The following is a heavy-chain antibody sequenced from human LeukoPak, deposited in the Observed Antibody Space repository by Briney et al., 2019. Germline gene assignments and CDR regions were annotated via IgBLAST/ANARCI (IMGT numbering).Heavy chain of an antibody. D-gene: IGHD5-12*01. V-gene: IGHV4-39*07. Sequence: SETLSLTCTVSGGSISSSSYYWGWIRQPPGKGLEWIGSIYYSGSTYYNPSLKSRVTISVDTSKNQFSLKLSSVTAADTAVYYCARVGYSGYDWGIDYWGQGTLVTVSS. CDR1: GGSISSSSYY. CDR3: ARVGYSGYDWGIDY. CDR2: IYYSGST. J-gene: IGHJ4*02.